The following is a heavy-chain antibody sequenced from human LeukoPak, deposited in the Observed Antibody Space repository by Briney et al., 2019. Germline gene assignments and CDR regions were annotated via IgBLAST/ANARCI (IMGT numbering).Heavy chain of an antibody. Sequence: PGGSLRLSCAASGFTFSTYSMNWVRQAPGKGLEWVSSISTGGSAIYYADSVKGRFTISRDNAKNSLYLQMNSLRAEDTAVYYCARTQLLFSDAFDIWGQGTMVTVSS. D-gene: IGHD3-10*01. CDR1: GFTFSTYS. V-gene: IGHV3-21*01. CDR2: ISTGGSAI. CDR3: ARTQLLFSDAFDI. J-gene: IGHJ3*02.